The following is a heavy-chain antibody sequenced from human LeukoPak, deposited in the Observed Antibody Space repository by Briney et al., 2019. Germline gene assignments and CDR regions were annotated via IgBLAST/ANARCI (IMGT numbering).Heavy chain of an antibody. CDR2: INPNSGGT. V-gene: IGHV1-2*02. CDR1: GYTFTGSY. J-gene: IGHJ4*02. Sequence: ASVKLSCKASGYTFTGSYMHWVRQAPGQGLEWMGWINPNSGGTNYAQKFQGRVTMTTDTSISTAYMELSRLRSDDTAVYYCAREGGIGQYYFDYWGQGTLVTVSS. D-gene: IGHD3-16*01. CDR3: AREGGIGQYYFDY.